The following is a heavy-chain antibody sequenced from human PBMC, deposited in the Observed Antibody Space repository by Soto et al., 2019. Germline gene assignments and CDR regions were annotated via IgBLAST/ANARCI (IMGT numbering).Heavy chain of an antibody. J-gene: IGHJ4*02. CDR3: AKDRVPVGSVVIINYSFEL. CDR1: GFSFNRFA. CDR2: ISSDGSHE. D-gene: IGHD3-22*01. Sequence: VGSLRLSCASSGFSFNRFATHCVRQPPGKWLEWVALISSDGSHEMYADSVKGRFTISRENSKNRLYLQMNNLRVEDTALYFCAKDRVPVGSVVIINYSFELWGRGTLVIVSS. V-gene: IGHV3-30*18.